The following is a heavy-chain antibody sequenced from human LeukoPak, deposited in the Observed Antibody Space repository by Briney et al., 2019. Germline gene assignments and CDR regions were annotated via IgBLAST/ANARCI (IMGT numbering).Heavy chain of an antibody. CDR2: ISYDGSNK. CDR1: GFTFSSYG. D-gene: IGHD3-16*01. V-gene: IGHV3-30*03. CDR3: ASGGFDY. Sequence: GRSLRLSCAASGFTFSSYGMHWVRQAPGKGLEWVAVISYDGSNKYYADSVKGRFTISRDNSKNTLYLQMNSLRAEDTAVYYCASGGFDYWGQGTLVTVS. J-gene: IGHJ4*02.